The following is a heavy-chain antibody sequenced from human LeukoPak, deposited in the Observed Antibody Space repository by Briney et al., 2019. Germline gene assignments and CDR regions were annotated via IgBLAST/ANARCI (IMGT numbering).Heavy chain of an antibody. CDR2: INEDGSVI. Sequence: PGGSLRLSCAASGFTFSSFWMHWVRQAPGKGLVWVSRINEDGSVINYADSVKGRFTISRDNAKNTLYLQMSSLTAEDTATYYCTRDLSGADDYWGQGTLVTVSS. D-gene: IGHD7-27*01. CDR3: TRDLSGADDY. V-gene: IGHV3-74*01. CDR1: GFTFSSFW. J-gene: IGHJ4*02.